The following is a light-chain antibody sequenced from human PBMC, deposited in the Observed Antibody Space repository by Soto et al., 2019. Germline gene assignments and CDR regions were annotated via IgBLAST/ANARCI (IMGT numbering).Light chain of an antibody. CDR2: DAY. V-gene: IGKV1-5*01. CDR1: QSISSW. Sequence: SHMTQSPQTLASAVVDLASITYRASQSISSWLAWYQPKPGKDTKLLIYDAYSLESGVKSRFSGSGSGTDFTLTIRSMQPEDCATYYCKKLNSYQIT. J-gene: IGKJ5*01. CDR3: KKLNSYQIT.